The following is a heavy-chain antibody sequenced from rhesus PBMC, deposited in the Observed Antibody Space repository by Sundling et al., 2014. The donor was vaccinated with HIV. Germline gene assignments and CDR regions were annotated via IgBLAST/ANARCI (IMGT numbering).Heavy chain of an antibody. CDR2: IYGESASA. Sequence: LQLQESGPGLVKPSETLSVTCAVSGGSISSSYWSWIRQAPGKGLEWIGYIYGESASAYYNPSLKNRVTISKDTSKNQFSLKMNSVTAADTAVYYCAREPLWYEDDNGYHFGMGIDYWGQGVLVTVSS. CDR1: GGSISSSY. J-gene: IGHJ4*01. CDR3: AREPLWYEDDNGYHFGMGIDY. V-gene: IGHV4-169*02. D-gene: IGHD3-9*01.